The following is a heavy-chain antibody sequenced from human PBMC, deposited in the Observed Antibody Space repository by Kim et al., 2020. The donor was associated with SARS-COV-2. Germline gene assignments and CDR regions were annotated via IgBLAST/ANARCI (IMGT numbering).Heavy chain of an antibody. Sequence: GGSLRLSCATSGFTFSAYDMNWVRQAPGKGLEWLSFITKGSTTIYYADSVEGRFTISRDNAKNSLFLQMNSLRDEDTALYYCVRERMGGAFDMWGQGTMV. J-gene: IGHJ3*02. CDR3: VRERMGGAFDM. V-gene: IGHV3-48*02. D-gene: IGHD3-16*01. CDR2: ITKGSTTI. CDR1: GFTFSAYD.